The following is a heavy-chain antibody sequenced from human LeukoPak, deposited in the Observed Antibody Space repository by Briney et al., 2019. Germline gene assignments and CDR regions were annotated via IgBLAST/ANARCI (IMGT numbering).Heavy chain of an antibody. D-gene: IGHD4-17*01. CDR2: IYYSGST. CDR3: ARQRNLSDYGGNSDFDY. V-gene: IGHV4-59*08. CDR1: GGSISSYY. J-gene: IGHJ4*02. Sequence: PSETLSLTCTVSGGSISSYYWSWIRQPPGKGLEWIGYIYYSGSTNYNPSLKSRVTISVDTSKNQFSLKLSSVTAADTAVYYCARQRNLSDYGGNSDFDYWGQGTLVTVSS.